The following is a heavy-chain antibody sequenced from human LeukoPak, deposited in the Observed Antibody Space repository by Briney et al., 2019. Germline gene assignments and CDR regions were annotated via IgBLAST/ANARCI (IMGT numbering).Heavy chain of an antibody. Sequence: GGSLRLSCAASGFTFSSYAMHWVRQAPGKGLEWVAVISYDGSNKYYADSVKGRFTISRDNSKNTLYLQMNSLRAEDTAVYYCAKARQRQWLAEVDYWGQGTLVTVSS. J-gene: IGHJ4*02. D-gene: IGHD6-19*01. CDR3: AKARQRQWLAEVDY. CDR2: ISYDGSNK. CDR1: GFTFSSYA. V-gene: IGHV3-30*04.